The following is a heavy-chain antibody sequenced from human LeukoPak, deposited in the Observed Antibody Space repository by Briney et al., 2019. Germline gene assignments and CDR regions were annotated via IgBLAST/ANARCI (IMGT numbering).Heavy chain of an antibody. Sequence: GGSLRLSCAASGFTFSTCAMSWVRQAPGKGLEWVSTISGGGRSTDYADSVKGQFTISRDNSRNTLYLQMNSLRAEDTAVYYCARERYFDYWGQGTLVTVSS. J-gene: IGHJ4*02. CDR1: GFTFSTCA. CDR2: ISGGGRST. CDR3: ARERYFDY. V-gene: IGHV3-23*01.